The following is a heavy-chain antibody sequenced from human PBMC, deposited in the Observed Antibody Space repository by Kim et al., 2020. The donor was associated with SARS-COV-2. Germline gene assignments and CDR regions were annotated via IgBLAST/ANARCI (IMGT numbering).Heavy chain of an antibody. V-gene: IGHV4-31*02. J-gene: IGHJ6*02. D-gene: IGHD4-17*01. Sequence: LKGRVTISVDTSKNQFSLKLSSVTAADTAVYYCARGTTVTYYYYYYGMDVWGQGTTVTVSS. CDR3: ARGTTVTYYYYYYGMDV.